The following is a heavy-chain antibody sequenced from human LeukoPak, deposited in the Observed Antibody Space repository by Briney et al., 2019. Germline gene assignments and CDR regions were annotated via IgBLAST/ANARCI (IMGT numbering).Heavy chain of an antibody. CDR3: ARDQARGGDFWSGYLNWFDP. Sequence: ASVKVSCKASGGTFSSYAISWVRQAPGQGLEWMGGIIPIFGTANYAQKFQGRVTITADESTSTAYMELSSLRSEDTAMYYCARDQARGGDFWSGYLNWFDPWGQGTLVTVSS. CDR1: GGTFSSYA. CDR2: IIPIFGTA. D-gene: IGHD3-3*01. J-gene: IGHJ5*02. V-gene: IGHV1-69*13.